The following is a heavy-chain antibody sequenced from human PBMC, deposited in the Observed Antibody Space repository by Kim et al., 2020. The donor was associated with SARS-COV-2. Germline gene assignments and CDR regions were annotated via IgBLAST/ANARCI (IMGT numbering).Heavy chain of an antibody. CDR1: GFTFSSYA. V-gene: IGHV3-33*06. CDR3: AKDYWSYGDYDLIGY. J-gene: IGHJ4*02. Sequence: GGSLRLSCAASGFTFSSYAMHWVRQAPGKGLEWVAVIWYDGSNKYYADSVKGRFTISRDNSKNTLYLQMNSLRAEDTAVYYCAKDYWSYGDYDLIGYWGQGTLVTVSS. CDR2: IWYDGSNK. D-gene: IGHD4-17*01.